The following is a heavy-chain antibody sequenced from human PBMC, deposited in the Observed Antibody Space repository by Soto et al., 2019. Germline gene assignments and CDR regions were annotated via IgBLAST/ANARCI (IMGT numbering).Heavy chain of an antibody. Sequence: QVQLGESGGGVVQPGRSLRLSCAASGSIFRGYGMHGVRQAPGKGLEWVAVIRYDGSNINYADSVMGRFTISRDNSKNALYLEMSSLRAAETAVYYWARDGIGGTTFRGYLDYWCQGNLVTVSA. J-gene: IGHJ4*02. V-gene: IGHV3-33*01. CDR3: ARDGIGGTTFRGYLDY. CDR2: IRYDGSNI. CDR1: GSIFRGYG. D-gene: IGHD2-15*01.